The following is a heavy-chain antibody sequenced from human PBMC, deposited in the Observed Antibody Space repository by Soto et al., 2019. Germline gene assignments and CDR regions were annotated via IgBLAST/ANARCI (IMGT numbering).Heavy chain of an antibody. D-gene: IGHD3-3*02. J-gene: IGHJ5*02. CDR1: GFTFSSYS. CDR2: ISSSSSTI. Sequence: EVQLVESGGGLVQPGGSLRLSCAASGFTFSSYSMNWVRQAPGKGLEWVSYISSSSSTIYYADSVKGRFTISRDNAKNSLYLQMNSLRDEDTAVYYCARDRPHFANNNWFDPWGQGTLVTVSS. CDR3: ARDRPHFANNNWFDP. V-gene: IGHV3-48*02.